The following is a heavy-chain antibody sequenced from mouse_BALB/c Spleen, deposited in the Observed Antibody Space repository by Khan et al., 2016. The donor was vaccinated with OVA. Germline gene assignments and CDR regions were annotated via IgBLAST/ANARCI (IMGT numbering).Heavy chain of an antibody. CDR3: ARQPYYHYYIMDY. Sequence: VELVESGPGLMAPSQSLSITCTISGVSLTNYGVHWVRQPPGKGLEWLVVLWSDGSTTSNSALKSRLSISKDNSKSQVFLKMNSLQTDDTAMYYCARQPYYHYYIMDYWGQGTSVTVSS. CDR1: GVSLTNYG. D-gene: IGHD2-10*01. CDR2: LWSDGST. J-gene: IGHJ4*01. V-gene: IGHV2-6-1*01.